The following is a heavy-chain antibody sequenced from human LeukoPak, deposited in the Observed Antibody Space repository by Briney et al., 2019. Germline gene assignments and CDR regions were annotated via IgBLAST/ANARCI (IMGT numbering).Heavy chain of an antibody. Sequence: GVSLRLSCAASGFTFSASWMHWVRQSPEKGLMWVARINRDSSIITYGDSVKGRFTISRDNAKNMLFLQMNSLSAEDTAVYYCARDRQCSGSNCNSGDDFDYWGQGSLVTVSS. J-gene: IGHJ4*02. D-gene: IGHD2-15*01. CDR3: ARDRQCSGSNCNSGDDFDY. V-gene: IGHV3-74*03. CDR1: GFTFSASW. CDR2: INRDSSII.